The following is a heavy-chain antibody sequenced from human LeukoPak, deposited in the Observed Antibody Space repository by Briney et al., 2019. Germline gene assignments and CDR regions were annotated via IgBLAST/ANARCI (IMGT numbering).Heavy chain of an antibody. Sequence: SETLSLTCTVSGGSISSYYWSSIRQPPGKGLEWIGYIYYSGSTNYNPSLKSRVTISVDTSKNQFSLKLSSVTAADTAVYYCARGVVRGVIVPAFDYWGQGTLVTVSS. CDR3: ARGVVRGVIVPAFDY. CDR2: IYYSGST. J-gene: IGHJ4*02. D-gene: IGHD3-10*01. CDR1: GGSISSYY. V-gene: IGHV4-59*01.